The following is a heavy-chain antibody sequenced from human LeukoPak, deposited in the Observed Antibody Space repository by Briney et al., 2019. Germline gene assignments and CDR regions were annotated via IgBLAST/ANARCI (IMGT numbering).Heavy chain of an antibody. CDR2: INQDGSEK. CDR1: GLIFRSYW. D-gene: IGHD5-24*01. J-gene: IGHJ4*02. Sequence: GVSLRLSCEVSGLIFRSYWMSWVRQAPGKGLEWVANINQDGSEKYFVESVRGRFTISRDNAKKLLHLQMNTLRAEDTAVYYCARERDGRFFDYWGQGTLVTVSS. V-gene: IGHV3-7*01. CDR3: ARERDGRFFDY.